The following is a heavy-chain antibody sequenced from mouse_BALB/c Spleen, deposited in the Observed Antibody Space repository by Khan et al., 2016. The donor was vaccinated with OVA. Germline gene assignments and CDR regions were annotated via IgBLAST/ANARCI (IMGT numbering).Heavy chain of an antibody. CDR1: GYSITSDYA. CDR3: ARDGSRYNYAINY. CDR2: ISYSGST. D-gene: IGHD2-3*01. V-gene: IGHV3-2*02. J-gene: IGHJ4*01. Sequence: EVKLLESGPGLVKPSQSLSLTCTVTGYSITSDYAWNWIRQFPGNKLEWRGYISYSGSTSYNPSLKSRIAITRETTKNQFFLQLNSMTTDDTTTYYCARDGSRYNYAINYWGQGTAVTVSS.